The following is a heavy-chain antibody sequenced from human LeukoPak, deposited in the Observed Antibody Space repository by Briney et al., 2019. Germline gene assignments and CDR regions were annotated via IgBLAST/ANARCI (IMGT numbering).Heavy chain of an antibody. CDR2: VYHSGST. J-gene: IGHJ4*02. D-gene: IGHD1-26*01. CDR3: ARWVSEFDY. V-gene: IGHV4-38-2*02. Sequence: SETLSLTCTVSGSSITAGHYWAWIRQPPGKGLQWLANVYHSGSTYYTPSLRSRLTISADTSKNQFSLRLYSVTAADTAVYYCARWVSEFDYWGPGALVIVSS. CDR1: GSSITAGHY.